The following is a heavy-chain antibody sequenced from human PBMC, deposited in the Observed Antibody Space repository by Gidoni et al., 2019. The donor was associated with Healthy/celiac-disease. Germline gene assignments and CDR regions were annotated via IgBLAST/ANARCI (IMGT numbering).Heavy chain of an antibody. CDR3: AKDNRPSWFDP. J-gene: IGHJ5*02. V-gene: IGHV3-23*01. CDR1: GSSWSSYA. CDR2: ICGRGGST. Sequence: EGQRLESGGGVGQPGGTLRRSCADSGSSWSSYARSWVRQAPGEGLEWVSAICGRGGSTYYADSLKGRFTISRDNSKNTLYLQMNSLRAEDTAVYYCAKDNRPSWFDPWGQGTLVTVSS.